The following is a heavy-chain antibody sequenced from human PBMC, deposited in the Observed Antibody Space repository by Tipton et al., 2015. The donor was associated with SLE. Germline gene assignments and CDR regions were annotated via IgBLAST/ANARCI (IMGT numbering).Heavy chain of an antibody. CDR3: ARANGDYVQDY. CDR2: IYHSGST. D-gene: IGHD4-17*01. CDR1: GYSISSGYY. J-gene: IGHJ4*02. V-gene: IGHV4-38-2*01. Sequence: TLSLTCAVSGYSISSGYYWGWIRQPPGKGLEWIGSIYHSGSTYYNPSLKSRVTISVDTSKNQFSLKLSPVTAADTAVYYCARANGDYVQDYWGQGTLVTVSS.